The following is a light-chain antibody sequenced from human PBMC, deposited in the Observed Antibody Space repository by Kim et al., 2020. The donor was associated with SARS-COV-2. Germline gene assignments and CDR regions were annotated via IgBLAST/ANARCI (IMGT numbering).Light chain of an antibody. V-gene: IGKV3-20*01. J-gene: IGKJ2*03. CDR1: QSVSRSH. CDR2: GGS. CDR3: QQYGSSPPYS. Sequence: SPGERGTLPRRGSQSVSRSHLAWYQQKHGQAPRLLIHGGSSRDTGIPDRFSGSGSVTDFTLTISRLEPEDFAVYYCQQYGSSPPYSLGQGTKLEI.